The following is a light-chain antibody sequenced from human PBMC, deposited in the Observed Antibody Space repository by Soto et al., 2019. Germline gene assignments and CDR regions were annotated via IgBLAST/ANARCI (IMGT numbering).Light chain of an antibody. CDR3: MQGTHWPPYT. V-gene: IGKV2-30*01. CDR2: KVS. J-gene: IGKJ2*01. CDR1: QSLAYSDGNTY. Sequence: DVVMTQSPLSLPVTLGQPASISCRSSQSLAYSDGNTYLNWFQQRPGQSPRRLIYKVSNRDSGVPGRFSGSGSGNDFTLKISRVEAEDVGVYYCMQGTHWPPYTFGQGTKLEIK.